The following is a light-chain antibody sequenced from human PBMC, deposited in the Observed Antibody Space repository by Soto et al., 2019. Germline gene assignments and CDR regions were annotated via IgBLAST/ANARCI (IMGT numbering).Light chain of an antibody. Sequence: EIVLTQSPGTLSLSPGESATLSCRASENIGTSYLAWYQQRPGQAPRLLIYGASSGASGIPDRFSGSGSGTDCTLTISRLEPEDFAVYYCQQYLTSPLTFGGGTRVEIK. J-gene: IGKJ4*01. V-gene: IGKV3-20*01. CDR1: ENIGTSY. CDR2: GAS. CDR3: QQYLTSPLT.